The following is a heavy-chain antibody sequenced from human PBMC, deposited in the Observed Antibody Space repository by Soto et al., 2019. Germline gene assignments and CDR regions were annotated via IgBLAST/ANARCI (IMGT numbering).Heavy chain of an antibody. Sequence: QITLKESGPTLVKPTQTLTLTCTFSGFSLSTSRVGVGWIRQPPGKALEWLALIYWDDDKRYSPSLKTRLTIXXDXSXLQVVLTMTNMDPVDTATYYCAHYRIFGDYMYYFDSWGQGTLVTVSS. D-gene: IGHD4-17*01. V-gene: IGHV2-5*02. CDR1: GFSLSTSRVG. J-gene: IGHJ4*02. CDR2: IYWDDDK. CDR3: AHYRIFGDYMYYFDS.